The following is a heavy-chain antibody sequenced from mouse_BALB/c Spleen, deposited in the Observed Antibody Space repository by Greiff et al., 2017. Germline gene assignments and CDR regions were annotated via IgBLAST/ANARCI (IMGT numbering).Heavy chain of an antibody. Sequence: EVQLQESGPGLVKPSQSLSLTCTVTGYSITSDYAWNWIRQFPGNKLEWMGYISYSGSTSYNPSLKSRISITRDTSKNQFFLQLNSVTTEDTATYYCARRGITPMDYWGQGTSVTVSS. CDR2: ISYSGST. CDR3: ARRGITPMDY. D-gene: IGHD1-1*01. V-gene: IGHV3-2*02. J-gene: IGHJ4*01. CDR1: GYSITSDYA.